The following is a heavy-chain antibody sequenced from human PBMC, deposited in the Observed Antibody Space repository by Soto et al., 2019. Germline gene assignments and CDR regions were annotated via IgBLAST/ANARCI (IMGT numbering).Heavy chain of an antibody. V-gene: IGHV1-69*06. Sequence: QVQLVQSGAEVKKPGSSVKVSCKPSGGTLSSFAISWVRQAPGQGLEWMGGIIPIFATTTYVQKFQGRVTVTADRTTRTAYMELSSLRAEDTARYYCAREGELYDRSGYTHPGVDDWGQGTLVTVSS. CDR1: GGTLSSFA. J-gene: IGHJ4*02. CDR2: IIPIFATT. D-gene: IGHD3-22*01. CDR3: AREGELYDRSGYTHPGVDD.